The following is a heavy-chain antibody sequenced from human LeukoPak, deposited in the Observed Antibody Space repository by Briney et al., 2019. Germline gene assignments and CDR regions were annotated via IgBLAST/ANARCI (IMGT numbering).Heavy chain of an antibody. CDR2: TFYSGST. V-gene: IGHV4-59*07. J-gene: IGHJ4*02. CDR1: SGSINSYY. CDR3: ATVAVVRGVTFFDY. D-gene: IGHD3-10*01. Sequence: SDTLSLTCTVSSGSINSYYWTWIRQPPGKGLEWIGNTFYSGSTNYNPSLMSRVSISVDTSKNQVSLNLNSVTAADTAVYYCATVAVVRGVTFFDYWGQGTLVTVSS.